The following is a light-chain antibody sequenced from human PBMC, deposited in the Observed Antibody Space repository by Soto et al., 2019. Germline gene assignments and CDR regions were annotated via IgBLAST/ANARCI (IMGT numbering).Light chain of an antibody. Sequence: DIQMTQSPSSLSSSVGDIFTITCRASQGIRNDLGWYQQKPGKAPKRLIYAASSLHSGVPSRFRGSGSGTDFTLTISSLQPEDFATYYCQQSYSTPYTFGQGTKVDIK. J-gene: IGKJ2*01. V-gene: IGKV1-39*01. CDR3: QQSYSTPYT. CDR2: AAS. CDR1: QGIRND.